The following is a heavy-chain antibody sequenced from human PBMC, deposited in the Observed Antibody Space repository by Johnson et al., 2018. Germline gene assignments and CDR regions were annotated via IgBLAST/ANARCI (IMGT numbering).Heavy chain of an antibody. D-gene: IGHD1-26*01. J-gene: IGHJ1*01. Sequence: QVQLVQSGGGVVQPGRSLRLSCAASGFTFSSYAMHWVRQAPGKGLEWVAVISYDGSNKYYADSVKGRFTIPRDNSKNTLYLQMNSLRAEDTAVYYWAREEGCGDFQHWGQGTLVTVSS. CDR3: AREEGCGDFQH. V-gene: IGHV3-30-3*01. CDR2: ISYDGSNK. CDR1: GFTFSSYA.